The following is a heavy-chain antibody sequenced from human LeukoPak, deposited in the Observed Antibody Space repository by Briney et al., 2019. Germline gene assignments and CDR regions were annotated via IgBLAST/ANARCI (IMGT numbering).Heavy chain of an antibody. V-gene: IGHV3-48*04. CDR2: IGSSSSSTI. J-gene: IGHJ4*02. CDR3: ARAGAGSYYFDY. CDR1: GFTFSTYG. D-gene: IGHD1-26*01. Sequence: GGSLRLSCAASGFTFSTYGMNWVRQAPGQGLEWVSYIGSSSSSTIYYADSVKGRFTISRDNAKNSLYLQMNSLRAEDTAVYYCARAGAGSYYFDYWGQGTLVTVSS.